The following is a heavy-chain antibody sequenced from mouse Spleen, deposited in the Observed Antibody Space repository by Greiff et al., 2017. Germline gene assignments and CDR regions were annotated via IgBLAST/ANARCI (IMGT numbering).Heavy chain of an antibody. CDR2: IDPSDSYT. Sequence: VQLQQPGAELVMPGASVKLSCKASGYTFTSYWMHWVKQRPGQGLEWIGEIDPSDSYTNYNQKFKGKATLTVDKSSSTAYMQLSSLTSEDSAVYYCAREGQLGLPYFDYWGQGTTLTVSS. CDR1: GYTFTSYW. D-gene: IGHD3-2*01. V-gene: IGHV1-69*01. CDR3: AREGQLGLPYFDY. J-gene: IGHJ2*01.